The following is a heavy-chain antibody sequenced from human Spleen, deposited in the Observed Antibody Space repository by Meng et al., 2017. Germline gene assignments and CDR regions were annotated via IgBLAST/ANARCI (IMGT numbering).Heavy chain of an antibody. V-gene: IGHV1-2*06. CDR1: GYIFIDYY. D-gene: IGHD2-8*02. J-gene: IGHJ4*02. Sequence: ASVKVSCKASGYIFIDYYVHWVRQAPGQGLEWMGRINPNTGGTNYAQKFQGRVTMTRDTSINTAYMELSRLTSDGTAVYYCAKGDPGSVTGDYWGQGTLVTVSS. CDR3: AKGDPGSVTGDY. CDR2: INPNTGGT.